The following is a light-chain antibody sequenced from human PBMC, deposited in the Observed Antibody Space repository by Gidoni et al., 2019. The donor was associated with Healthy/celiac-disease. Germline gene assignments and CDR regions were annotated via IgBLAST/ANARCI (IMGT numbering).Light chain of an antibody. CDR2: AAS. CDR1: QSSSSY. J-gene: IGKJ1*01. CDR3: QQSYSTPRT. V-gene: IGKV1-39*01. Sequence: DIHMTHSPPSLSASVGDSVTITCRTSQSSSSYLNWYQQKPGKAPKLLIYAASSLHSGVPSRFSGSGSGTDFTLTISSLQPEDFATYYCQQSYSTPRTFGQGTKVEIK.